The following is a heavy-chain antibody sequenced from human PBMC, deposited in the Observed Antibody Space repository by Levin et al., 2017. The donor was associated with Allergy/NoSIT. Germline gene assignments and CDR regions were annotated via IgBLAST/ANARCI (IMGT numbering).Heavy chain of an antibody. V-gene: IGHV5-51*01. CDR1: EYTFAAYW. CDR3: ARRGVYYDDAFDI. Sequence: GESLKISCKGSEYTFAAYWIAWVRQMPGKGLEWMGIIYPGDSETRYSPSFEGQVTISADKSITTAYLQWSSLKASDTAMYYCARRGVYYDDAFDIGGQGTMVTVSS. CDR2: IYPGDSET. D-gene: IGHD3-22*01. J-gene: IGHJ3*02.